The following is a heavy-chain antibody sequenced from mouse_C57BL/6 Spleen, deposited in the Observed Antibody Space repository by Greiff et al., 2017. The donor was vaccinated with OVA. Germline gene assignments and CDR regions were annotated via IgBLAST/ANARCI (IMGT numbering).Heavy chain of an antibody. CDR2: IDPETGGT. D-gene: IGHD2-2*01. J-gene: IGHJ2*01. CDR1: GYTFTDYE. Sequence: SGAELVRPGASVTLSCKASGYTFTDYEMHWVKQTPVHGLEWIGAIDPETGGTAYNQKFKGKAILTADKSSSTAYMELRSLTSEDSAVYYCTRQYGGGYQYYFDYWGQGTTLTVAS. V-gene: IGHV1-15*01. CDR3: TRQYGGGYQYYFDY.